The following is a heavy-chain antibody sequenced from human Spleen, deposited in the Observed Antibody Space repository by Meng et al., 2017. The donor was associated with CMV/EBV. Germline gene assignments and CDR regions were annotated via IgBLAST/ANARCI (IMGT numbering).Heavy chain of an antibody. CDR2: INSDGSST. CDR3: TRGSSGYCGGDCYDYYYYSLDV. V-gene: IGHV3-74*01. Sequence: GESLKISCAASGFTFSSYWMHWVRQAPGKGLVWVSRINSDGSSTSYADSVKGRFTISRDNAKNTLYLQMNSLRAEDTAVYYCTRGSSGYCGGDCYDYYYYSLDVWGQGTTVTVSS. D-gene: IGHD2-21*02. CDR1: GFTFSSYW. J-gene: IGHJ6*02.